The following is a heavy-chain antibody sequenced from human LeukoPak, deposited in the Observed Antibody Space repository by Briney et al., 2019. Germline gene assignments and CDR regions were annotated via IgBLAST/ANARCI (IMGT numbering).Heavy chain of an antibody. CDR1: GGSISSSTYY. J-gene: IGHJ4*02. CDR2: IYHSGAF. Sequence: PSETLSLTCTVSGGSISSSTYYWGWIRRPPGKGLEWLGSIYHSGAFYYNPSLKSRVTISVDTSKNQFSLTLSSVTAADTAVYYCATGGESYYYFEYWGQGTLVTVSS. CDR3: ATGGESYYYFEY. V-gene: IGHV4-39*01. D-gene: IGHD1-26*01.